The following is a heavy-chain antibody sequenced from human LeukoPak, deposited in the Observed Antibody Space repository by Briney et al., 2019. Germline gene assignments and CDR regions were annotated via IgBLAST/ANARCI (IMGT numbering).Heavy chain of an antibody. CDR1: GGSISSYY. J-gene: IGHJ6*02. V-gene: IGHV4-59*01. CDR2: IYYSGST. D-gene: IGHD3-10*01. CDR3: AGMVRGTVSYYYGMDV. Sequence: PSETLSLTCTVSGGSISSYYWSWIRQPPGKGLEWIGYIYYSGSTNYNPSLKSRVTISVDTSKNQFSLKLSSVTAADTAVYYCAGMVRGTVSYYYGMDVWGQGTTVTVSS.